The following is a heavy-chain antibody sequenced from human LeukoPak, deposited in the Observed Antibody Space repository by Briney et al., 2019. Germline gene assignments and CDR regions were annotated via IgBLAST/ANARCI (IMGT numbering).Heavy chain of an antibody. V-gene: IGHV3-74*01. CDR2: INDDGRST. CDR1: GFTFSSYW. Sequence: PGGSLRLSCAASGFTFSSYWMHWVRQAPGKGLVGVARINDDGRSTSYADSVKGRFTISRDNAKNSLYLQMNSLRAEDTAVYYCARARSSYGYGDAFDIWGQGTMVTVSS. D-gene: IGHD5-18*01. J-gene: IGHJ3*02. CDR3: ARARSSYGYGDAFDI.